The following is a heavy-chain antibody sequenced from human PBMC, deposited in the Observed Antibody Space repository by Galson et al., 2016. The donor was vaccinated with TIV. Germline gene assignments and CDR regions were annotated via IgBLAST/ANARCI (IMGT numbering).Heavy chain of an antibody. Sequence: SLRLSCAASGFTFSNYGMNWVRQAPGKGLEWVSAISIGGGSTFYRDSVKGRFTISRDDSKNTLYLQMNSLRAEDTAVYYCAKRIYCTDGSCAMDYWGQGTLVTVSS. CDR1: GFTFSNYG. J-gene: IGHJ4*02. D-gene: IGHD2-8*01. V-gene: IGHV3-23*01. CDR2: ISIGGGST. CDR3: AKRIYCTDGSCAMDY.